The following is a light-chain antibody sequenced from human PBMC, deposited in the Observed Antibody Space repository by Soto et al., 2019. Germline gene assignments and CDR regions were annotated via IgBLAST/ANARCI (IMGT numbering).Light chain of an antibody. J-gene: IGKJ4*01. CDR1: QSVLYSSNNKNY. Sequence: IGVTQSPDSLAVSLGERATINCKSSQSVLYSSNNKNYLAWYQQKPGQPPKLFIYWASTRESGVPDRFSGSGSGTDFTLTISSLQAEDVAVYYCQQYYSTPTFGGGTKVDIK. V-gene: IGKV4-1*01. CDR2: WAS. CDR3: QQYYSTPT.